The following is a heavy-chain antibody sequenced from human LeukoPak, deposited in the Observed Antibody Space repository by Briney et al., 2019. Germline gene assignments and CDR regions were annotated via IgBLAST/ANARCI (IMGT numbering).Heavy chain of an antibody. Sequence: GGSLRLSCAASGFTFSSYGMHWVRQAPGKGLEWVAFIRYDGGNKYYADSVKGRFTISRDNSKNTLYLQMNSLRAEDTAVYYCAKPYYGFWSGYWGDWFDPWGQGTLVTVSS. D-gene: IGHD3-3*01. CDR2: IRYDGGNK. J-gene: IGHJ5*02. CDR3: AKPYYGFWSGYWGDWFDP. V-gene: IGHV3-30*02. CDR1: GFTFSSYG.